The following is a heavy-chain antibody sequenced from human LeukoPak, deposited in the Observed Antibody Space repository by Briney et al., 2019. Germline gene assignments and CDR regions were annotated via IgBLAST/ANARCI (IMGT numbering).Heavy chain of an antibody. CDR1: GYSFTNYW. CDR3: ARHVAGYDFWRGADY. V-gene: IGHV5-51*01. CDR2: IYPGDSDT. D-gene: IGHD3-3*01. Sequence: PGESLKISCKGSGYSFTNYWIGWVRQMPGKGLEWMGIIYPGDSDTRYSPSFQGQVTISVDKSVNTAYLQWSSLKASDTAMYYCARHVAGYDFWRGADYWGQGTLVTVSS. J-gene: IGHJ4*02.